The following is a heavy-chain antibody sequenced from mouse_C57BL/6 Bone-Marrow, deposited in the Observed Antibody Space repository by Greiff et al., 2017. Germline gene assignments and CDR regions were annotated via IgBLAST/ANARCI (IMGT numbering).Heavy chain of an antibody. J-gene: IGHJ2*01. V-gene: IGHV1-15*01. Sequence: VQLQQSGAELVRPGASVTLSCKASGYTFTDYEMHWVKQTPVHGLEWIGAIDPETGGTAYNQKFKGKAILTADNSSSTAYMERRSLTSEDSAVYYCTITGLLRPDYWGQGTTLTVSS. D-gene: IGHD1-2*01. CDR3: TITGLLRPDY. CDR1: GYTFTDYE. CDR2: IDPETGGT.